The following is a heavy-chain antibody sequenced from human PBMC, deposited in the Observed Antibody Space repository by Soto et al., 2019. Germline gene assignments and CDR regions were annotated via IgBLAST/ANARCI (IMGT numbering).Heavy chain of an antibody. CDR3: AREGYSSSWYYFDY. V-gene: IGHV3-33*01. D-gene: IGHD6-13*01. CDR2: IWYDGSNK. Sequence: SGGSLRLSCAASGFTFSSYGMHWVRQAPGKGLEWVAVIWYDGSNKYYADSVKGRFTISRDNSKNTLYLQMNSLRAEDTAVYYCAREGYSSSWYYFDYWGQGTLDTVYS. CDR1: GFTFSSYG. J-gene: IGHJ4*02.